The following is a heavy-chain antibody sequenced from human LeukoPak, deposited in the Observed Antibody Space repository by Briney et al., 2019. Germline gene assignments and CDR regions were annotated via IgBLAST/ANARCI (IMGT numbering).Heavy chain of an antibody. CDR1: GFTFSSYA. CDR3: ARLSEGSLIDY. CDR2: IYSGGST. V-gene: IGHV3-66*01. J-gene: IGHJ4*02. Sequence: GGSLRLSCAASGFTFSSYAMSWVRQAPGKGLEWVSVIYSGGSTYYADSVKGRFTISRDNSENTLYLQMNSLRAEDTAVYYCARLSEGSLIDYWGQGTLVTVSS. D-gene: IGHD6-19*01.